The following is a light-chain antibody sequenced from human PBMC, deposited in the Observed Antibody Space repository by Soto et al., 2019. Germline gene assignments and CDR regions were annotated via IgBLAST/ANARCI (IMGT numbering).Light chain of an antibody. V-gene: IGLV1-51*01. CDR1: NLNIERNY. J-gene: IGLJ6*01. CDR3: SSWDYNLNAEM. CDR2: RNN. Sequence: PGLTRPMSAPAAPVQNHTICCFRSNLNIERNYISWSQQDPGPAPKLHIYRNNNRESGITDRISASNSGTAAELVITTLRLQDDDDEYCSSWDYNLNAEMFGGGTKV.